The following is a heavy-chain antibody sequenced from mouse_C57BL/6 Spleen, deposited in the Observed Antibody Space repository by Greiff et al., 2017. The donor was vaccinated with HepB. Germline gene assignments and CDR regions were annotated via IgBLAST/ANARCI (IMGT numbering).Heavy chain of an antibody. CDR3: ARDGDYYGSSPWFAY. D-gene: IGHD1-1*01. CDR2: ISDGGSYT. J-gene: IGHJ3*01. V-gene: IGHV5-4*01. CDR1: GFTFSSYA. Sequence: EVKLVESGGGLVKPGGSLKLSCAASGFTFSSYAMSWVRQTPEKRLEWVATISDGGSYTYYPDNVKGRFTISRDNAKNNLYLQMSHLKSEDTAMYYCARDGDYYGSSPWFAYWGQGTLVTVSA.